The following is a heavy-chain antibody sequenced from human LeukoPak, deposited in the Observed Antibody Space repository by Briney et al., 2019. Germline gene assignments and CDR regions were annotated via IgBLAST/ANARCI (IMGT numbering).Heavy chain of an antibody. V-gene: IGHV1-8*03. CDR1: GYTFTSYD. Sequence: ASVKVSCRASGYTFTSYDINWVRQATGQGLEWMGWMNPNSGNTGYAQKFQGRVTITRNTSISTAYMELSSLRSEDTAVYYCARGYMYYYDSSGYLDYWGQGTPVTVSS. CDR3: ARGYMYYYDSSGYLDY. CDR2: MNPNSGNT. D-gene: IGHD3-22*01. J-gene: IGHJ4*02.